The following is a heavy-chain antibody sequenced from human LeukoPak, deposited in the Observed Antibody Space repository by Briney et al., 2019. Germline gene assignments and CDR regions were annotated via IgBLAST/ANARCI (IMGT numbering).Heavy chain of an antibody. D-gene: IGHD6-6*01. J-gene: IGHJ4*02. V-gene: IGHV1-69*13. CDR1: GGTFSSYA. Sequence: SVKVSCKASGGTFSSYAISWVRQAPGQGLEWMGGIIPIFGTANYAQKFQGRVTITADESTSTAYMELSSLRSEDTAVYYCARDGYSSSAGLNGDFDYWGQGTLVTVSS. CDR3: ARDGYSSSAGLNGDFDY. CDR2: IIPIFGTA.